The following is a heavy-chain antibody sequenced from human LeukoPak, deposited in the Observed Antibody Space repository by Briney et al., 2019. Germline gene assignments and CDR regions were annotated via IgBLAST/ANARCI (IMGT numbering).Heavy chain of an antibody. CDR3: ARLTGIAARPGWFDP. CDR1: GYTFTSYG. D-gene: IGHD6-6*01. J-gene: IGHJ5*02. Sequence: ASVKVSCKASGYTFTSYGISWVRQAPGQGLEWMGWIRAYNGNTNYAQKLQGRVTMTTDTSTSTAYMELRSLRSDDTAVYYCARLTGIAARPGWFDPWGQGTLVTVSS. CDR2: IRAYNGNT. V-gene: IGHV1-18*01.